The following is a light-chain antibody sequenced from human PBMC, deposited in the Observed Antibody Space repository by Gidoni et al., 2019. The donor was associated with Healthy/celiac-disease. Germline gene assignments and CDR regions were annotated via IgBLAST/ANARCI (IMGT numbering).Light chain of an antibody. CDR1: QSVSSSY. J-gene: IGKJ2*01. V-gene: IGKV3-20*01. CDR2: GAS. CDR3: QQYGSSPPKYT. Sequence: EIVLTQSPGTLSLSPRERATLSCRASQSVSSSYVAWYQQKPGQAPRLLIYGASSRATGIPDRFSGSGSGTDFTLTISRLEPEDFAVYYCQQYGSSPPKYTFGQGTKLEIK.